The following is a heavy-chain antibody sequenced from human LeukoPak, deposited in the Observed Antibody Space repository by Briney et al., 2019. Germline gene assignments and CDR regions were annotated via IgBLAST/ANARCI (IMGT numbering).Heavy chain of an antibody. Sequence: GGSLRLSCAASEFSVGSNYMTRVRQAPGKGLEWVSLIYSGGSTYYADSVKGRFTISRDNSKNTLYLQMNSLRAEDTAVYYCAKSRLSSGCCYFDYWGQGTLVTVSS. CDR2: IYSGGST. J-gene: IGHJ4*02. CDR1: EFSVGSNY. V-gene: IGHV3-66*01. D-gene: IGHD6-19*01. CDR3: AKSRLSSGCCYFDY.